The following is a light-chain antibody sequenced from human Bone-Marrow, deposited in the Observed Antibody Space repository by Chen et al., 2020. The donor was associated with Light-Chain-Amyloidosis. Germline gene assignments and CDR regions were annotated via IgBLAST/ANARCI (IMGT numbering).Light chain of an antibody. Sequence: SYDLTQPSSVSVSPGQTARLPCSGDDLPTKYAYWYQQKPGQAPVLVIHRDTERPSGISERFSGSSSGTTATLTISGVQAEDEADYHCQSADSSGTYEVIFGGGTKLTVL. V-gene: IGLV3-25*03. CDR2: RDT. CDR1: DLPTKY. CDR3: QSADSSGTYEVI. J-gene: IGLJ2*01.